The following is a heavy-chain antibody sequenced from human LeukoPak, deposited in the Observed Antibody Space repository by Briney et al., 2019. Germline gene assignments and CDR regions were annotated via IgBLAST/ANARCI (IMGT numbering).Heavy chain of an antibody. D-gene: IGHD5-18*01. CDR1: GFTFSYYS. CDR2: IYSGGST. CDR3: ARDHKYTAMAEYYFDY. J-gene: IGHJ4*02. Sequence: GGSLRLSCAASGFTFSYYSMNWVRQAPGKGLEWVSVIYSGGSTYYADSVKGRFTISRDNSKNTLYLQMNSLRAEDTAVYYCARDHKYTAMAEYYFDYWGQGTLVTVSS. V-gene: IGHV3-66*01.